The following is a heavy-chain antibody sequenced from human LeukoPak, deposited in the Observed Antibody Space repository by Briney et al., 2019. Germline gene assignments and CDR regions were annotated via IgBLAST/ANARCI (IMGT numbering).Heavy chain of an antibody. Sequence: GRSLRLSCAASGFTFSSYAMHWVRQAPGKGLEWVAVISYDGSNKYYADSVKGRFTISRDNSKNTLYLQMNSLRAEDTAVYYCARLFYYDSSGYYLDYWGQGTLVTVSS. CDR3: ARLFYYDSSGYYLDY. D-gene: IGHD3-22*01. J-gene: IGHJ4*02. CDR2: ISYDGSNK. CDR1: GFTFSSYA. V-gene: IGHV3-30-3*01.